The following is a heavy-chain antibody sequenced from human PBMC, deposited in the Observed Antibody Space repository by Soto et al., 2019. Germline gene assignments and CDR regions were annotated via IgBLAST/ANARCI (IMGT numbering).Heavy chain of an antibody. Sequence: PGGSLRLSCAASGFTFSNAWMSWVRQAPGKGLEWVGRIKSKTDGGTTDYAAPVKGRFTISRDDSKNTLYLQMNSLKTEDTAVYYCTTDKSPNYDYVWGSYRDYYYYGMDVWGQGTTVTVSS. D-gene: IGHD3-16*02. CDR2: IKSKTDGGTT. CDR1: GFTFSNAW. V-gene: IGHV3-15*01. CDR3: TTDKSPNYDYVWGSYRDYYYYGMDV. J-gene: IGHJ6*02.